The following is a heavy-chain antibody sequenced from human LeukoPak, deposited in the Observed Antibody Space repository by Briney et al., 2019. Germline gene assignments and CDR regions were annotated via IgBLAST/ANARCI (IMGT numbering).Heavy chain of an antibody. CDR1: GFTFSGYP. Sequence: GKSLRLSCAASGFTFSGYPIHWVRQAPGKGLEWVAVISYDGSNKYYADSVKGRLTISRDNSKNTLYLQMNSLRAEDTAVYYCARSSHGGDFDYWGQGTLVTVSS. D-gene: IGHD3-10*01. CDR3: ARSSHGGDFDY. CDR2: ISYDGSNK. J-gene: IGHJ4*02. V-gene: IGHV3-30-3*01.